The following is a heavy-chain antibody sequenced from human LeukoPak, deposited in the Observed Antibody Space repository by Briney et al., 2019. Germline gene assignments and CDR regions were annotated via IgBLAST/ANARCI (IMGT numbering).Heavy chain of an antibody. CDR3: ARDTKSYFDY. Sequence: GGSLRLSCAASGFTFSNYWMHWVRQAPGKGLVWVSRIKGDGGSPTYADSVKGRFTISRDNAKNTLYLRINSLRAEDTAVYYCARDTKSYFDYWGQGTLVTVSS. J-gene: IGHJ4*02. CDR2: IKGDGGSP. D-gene: IGHD3-3*01. V-gene: IGHV3-74*01. CDR1: GFTFSNYW.